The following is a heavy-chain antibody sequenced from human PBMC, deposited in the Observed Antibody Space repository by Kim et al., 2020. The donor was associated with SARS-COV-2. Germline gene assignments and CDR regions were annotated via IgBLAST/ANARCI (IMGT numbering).Heavy chain of an antibody. D-gene: IGHD6-19*01. Sequence: AGSVKGRFTISRNNSKNTLYLQVNSLRAEDTAVYYCTRDTYSSGCYNFAYWGQGTLVTVSS. J-gene: IGHJ4*02. CDR3: TRDTYSSGCYNFAY. V-gene: IGHV3-53*01.